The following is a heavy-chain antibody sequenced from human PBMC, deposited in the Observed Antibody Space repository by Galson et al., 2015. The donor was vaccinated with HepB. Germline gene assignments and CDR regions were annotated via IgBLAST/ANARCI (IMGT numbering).Heavy chain of an antibody. V-gene: IGHV3-30*04. CDR1: GFTFSSYA. CDR3: ARDMIVVGTTPIYYYYGMDV. CDR2: ISYDGSNI. J-gene: IGHJ6*02. Sequence: SLRLSCAASGFTFSSYAMHWVRQAPGKGLEWVAIISYDGSNIHYADYVKGRFTISRDNSKNTLDLQMNSLRAEDTAVYYCARDMIVVGTTPIYYYYGMDVWGQGTTVTVSS. D-gene: IGHD3-22*01.